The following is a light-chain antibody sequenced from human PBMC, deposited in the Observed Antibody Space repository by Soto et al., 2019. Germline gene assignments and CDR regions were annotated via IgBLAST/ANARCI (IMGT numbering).Light chain of an antibody. V-gene: IGKV3-11*01. CDR1: QSVSSY. CDR2: DAS. CDR3: QQRSNWPR. J-gene: IGKJ4*01. Sequence: EIVLTQSPATLSLSPGERATLSCRASQSVSSYLAWYQQKPGQAPRLLIYDASNRATGIPARFSGSGSGTDFTLTISSRAPEDFAVYYCQQRSNWPRFGGGTKVEIK.